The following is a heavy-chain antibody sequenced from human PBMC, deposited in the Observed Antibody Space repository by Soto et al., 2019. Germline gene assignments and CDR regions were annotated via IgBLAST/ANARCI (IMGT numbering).Heavy chain of an antibody. CDR2: IYYSGST. V-gene: IGHV4-31*03. Sequence: SETLSLTCTVSGGSISSGGYYWSWIRQHPGKGLEWIGYIYYSGSTYYNPPLKSRVTISVDTSKNQFSLKLSSVTAADTAVYYCATFRRYSSGWYLGDFQHWGQGTLVTVSS. D-gene: IGHD6-19*01. CDR1: GGSISSGGYY. J-gene: IGHJ1*01. CDR3: ATFRRYSSGWYLGDFQH.